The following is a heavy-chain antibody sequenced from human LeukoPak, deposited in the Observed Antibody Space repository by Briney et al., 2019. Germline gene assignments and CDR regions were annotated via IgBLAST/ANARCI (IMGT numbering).Heavy chain of an antibody. CDR3: AKSSAGITWFDP. V-gene: IGHV1-46*01. Sequence: ASGKVSCKASGYIFTSYSMHWVRRAPGQGLEWMGIINPSGGTTNYAQKFQRRVTMTRDTSTSTVYMDLSSLRSDDTAVYYCAKSSAGITWFDPWGQGTLVTVSS. CDR1: GYIFTSYS. CDR2: INPSGGTT. J-gene: IGHJ5*02. D-gene: IGHD1-1*01.